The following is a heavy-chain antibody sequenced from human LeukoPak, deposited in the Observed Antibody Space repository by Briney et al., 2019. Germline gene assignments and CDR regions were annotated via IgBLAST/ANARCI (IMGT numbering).Heavy chain of an antibody. CDR3: ARVIVGATTTTGGGY. Sequence: SETLSLTCTVSGRSISSSTYYWGWIRQPPGKGLEWIGNIYYSGSTYYNPSLKSRVTISVDTSKHQFSLKLSSVTAADTAVYYCARVIVGATTTTGGGYWGQGTLVTVSS. J-gene: IGHJ4*02. CDR2: IYYSGST. D-gene: IGHD1-26*01. V-gene: IGHV4-39*01. CDR1: GRSISSSTYY.